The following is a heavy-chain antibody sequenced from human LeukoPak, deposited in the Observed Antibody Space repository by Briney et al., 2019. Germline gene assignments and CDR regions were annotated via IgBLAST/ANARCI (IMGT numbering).Heavy chain of an antibody. CDR3: ARGNRRLGYYGSGSRLPFDS. CDR2: FNHNGIT. CDR1: GGSFSAYDY. V-gene: IGHV4-34*01. Sequence: SETLSLTCGVYGGSFSAYDYWIWIRQPPGKGLEWIGEFNHNGITSYNPSLKSRVTISIGTSKNQFSLKLNSVTAADTAVYYCARGNRRLGYYGSGSRLPFDSWGQGTLVTVSS. J-gene: IGHJ4*02. D-gene: IGHD3-10*01.